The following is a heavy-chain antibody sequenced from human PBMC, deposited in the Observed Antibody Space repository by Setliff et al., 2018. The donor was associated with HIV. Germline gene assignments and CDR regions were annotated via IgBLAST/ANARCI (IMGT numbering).Heavy chain of an antibody. V-gene: IGHV4-39*01. CDR2: IYYSGST. D-gene: IGHD3-22*01. Sequence: SETLSLTCTVSGGSISSSSYYWGWIRQPPGKGLEWIGNIYYSGSTYYNPSLKSRVTISVDTSEDQFSLRLNSVTAADTAVYYCARYRYYYDSSGYGRWFDPWGQGTLVTVSS. J-gene: IGHJ5*02. CDR1: GGSISSSSYY. CDR3: ARYRYYYDSSGYGRWFDP.